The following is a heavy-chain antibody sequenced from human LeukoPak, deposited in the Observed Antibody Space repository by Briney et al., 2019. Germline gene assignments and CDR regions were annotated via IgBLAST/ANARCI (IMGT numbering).Heavy chain of an antibody. D-gene: IGHD3-9*01. CDR1: GYTFTSYG. J-gene: IGHJ6*03. CDR2: ISAYNDNT. CDR3: ARDRSYDILTGYVYYYYMDV. Sequence: ASVKVSCKASGYTFTSYGISWVRQAPGQGLEWMGWISAYNDNTNYAQKLQGRVTMTTDTSTSTAYMELRSLRSDDTAVYYCARDRSYDILTGYVYYYYMDVWGKGTTVTISS. V-gene: IGHV1-18*01.